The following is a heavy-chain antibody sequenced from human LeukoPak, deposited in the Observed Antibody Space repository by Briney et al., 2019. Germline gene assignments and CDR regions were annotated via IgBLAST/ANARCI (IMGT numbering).Heavy chain of an antibody. CDR2: ISSSATYI. Sequence: EGSLRLSCGGSGFTFSSYTMNWVRQAPGKGLEWVASISSSATYIYYADSMRGRFTISRDDAKKSVFLHMNSLRAEDTAVYFCATWDDYGDFVAFEYWGQGTLVTVSS. V-gene: IGHV3-21*01. D-gene: IGHD4-17*01. CDR1: GFTFSSYT. CDR3: ATWDDYGDFVAFEY. J-gene: IGHJ4*02.